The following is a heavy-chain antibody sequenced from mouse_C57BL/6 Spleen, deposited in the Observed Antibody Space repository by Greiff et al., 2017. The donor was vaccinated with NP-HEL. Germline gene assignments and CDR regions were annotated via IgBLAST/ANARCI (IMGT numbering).Heavy chain of an antibody. J-gene: IGHJ1*03. CDR1: GFTFSSYG. V-gene: IGHV5-6*01. Sequence: EVHLVESGGDLVKPGGSLKLSCAASGFTFSSYGMSWVRQTPDKRLEWVATISSGGSYTYYPDSVKGRFTISRDNAKNTLYLQMSSLKSEDTAMYYCARQGFTTVVATGWYFDVWGTGTTVTVSS. CDR2: ISSGGSYT. CDR3: ARQGFTTVVATGWYFDV. D-gene: IGHD1-1*01.